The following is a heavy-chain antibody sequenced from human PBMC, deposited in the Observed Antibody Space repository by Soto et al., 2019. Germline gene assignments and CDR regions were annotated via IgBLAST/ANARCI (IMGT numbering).Heavy chain of an antibody. Sequence: GGSLRLSCAASGFTFSSYAMSWVRQAPGKGLEWVSSISGSGGSTYYADSVKGRFTISRDNSKNTLYLQMNSLRAEDTAVYYCAKHRYYDCTVRSNWFAPWGQRTLVTVSA. J-gene: IGHJ5*02. CDR1: GFTFSSYA. V-gene: IGHV3-23*01. D-gene: IGHD3-22*01. CDR2: ISGSGGST. CDR3: AKHRYYDCTVRSNWFAP.